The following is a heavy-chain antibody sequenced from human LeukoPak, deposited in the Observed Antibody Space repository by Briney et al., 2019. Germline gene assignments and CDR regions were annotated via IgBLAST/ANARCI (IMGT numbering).Heavy chain of an antibody. CDR1: GGSISSSSYY. CDR3: ASSQVATILPGDY. CDR2: IYYSGST. D-gene: IGHD5-12*01. Sequence: SETLSLTCTVSGGSISSSSYYWGWIRQPPGKGLEWIGSIYYSGSTYYNSSLKSRVTISVDTSKNQFSLKLSSVTAADTAVYCCASSQVATILPGDYWGQGTLVTVSS. V-gene: IGHV4-39*01. J-gene: IGHJ4*02.